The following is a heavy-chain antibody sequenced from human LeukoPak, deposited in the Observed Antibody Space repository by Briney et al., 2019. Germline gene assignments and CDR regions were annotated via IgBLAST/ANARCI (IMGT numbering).Heavy chain of an antibody. D-gene: IGHD5-24*01. V-gene: IGHV4-59*01. CDR3: ASGRNFKDGYNYLDY. CDR1: GGSISSYY. J-gene: IGHJ4*02. CDR2: IYYSGST. Sequence: SETLSLTCTVSGGSISSYYWSWIRQPPGKGLEWIGYIYYSGSTNYNPSLKSRVTISVDTSKNQFSLKLSSVTAADTAVYYCASGRNFKDGYNYLDYWGQGTLVTVSS.